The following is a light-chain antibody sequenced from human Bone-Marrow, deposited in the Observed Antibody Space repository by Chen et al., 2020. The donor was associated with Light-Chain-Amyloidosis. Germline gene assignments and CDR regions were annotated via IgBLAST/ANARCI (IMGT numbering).Light chain of an antibody. V-gene: IGKV1-5*03. CDR1: QNLDTY. J-gene: IGKJ2*02. CDR2: QAS. CDR3: QEFKSHDMSN. Sequence: DIQITQSPSTLSASVGDRVTITCRSSQNLDTYLAWYKHKPGKAPQLLIYQASILESGVPLRCSGSGSGTEFTLTSSSLQPDDFATYFCQEFKSHDMSNFGQVTKLEIK.